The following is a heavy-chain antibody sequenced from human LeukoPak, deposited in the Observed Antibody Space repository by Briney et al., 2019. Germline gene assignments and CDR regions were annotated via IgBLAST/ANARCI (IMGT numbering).Heavy chain of an antibody. CDR2: IWYDGSNK. CDR3: AREKQLVRSFDI. Sequence: GGSLRLSCAASGFTFSSYGMHWVRQAPGKGLEWVAVIWYDGSNKYYADSVKGRFTISRDNSKNTLYLQMNSLRAEDTAVYYCAREKQLVRSFDIWGQGTMVTVSS. J-gene: IGHJ3*02. CDR1: GFTFSSYG. D-gene: IGHD6-6*01. V-gene: IGHV3-33*01.